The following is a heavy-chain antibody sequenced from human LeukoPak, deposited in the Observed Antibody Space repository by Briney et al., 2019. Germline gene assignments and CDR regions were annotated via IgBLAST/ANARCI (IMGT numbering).Heavy chain of an antibody. V-gene: IGHV3-64D*06. D-gene: IGHD3-10*01. J-gene: IGHJ4*02. CDR2: ISPDGGST. Sequence: GGSLRLSCSASGFTFSTLSMHWVRQAPDKGLEYVSVISPDGGSTYYAESVKGRFTIARDNSKSTVYLQMSSLRPEDTAIYYCVRDLFGFDFWGQGTLVTVSS. CDR1: GFTFSTLS. CDR3: VRDLFGFDF.